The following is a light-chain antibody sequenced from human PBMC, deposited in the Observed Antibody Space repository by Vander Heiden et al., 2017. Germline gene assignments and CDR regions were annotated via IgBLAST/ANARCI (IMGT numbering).Light chain of an antibody. J-gene: IGLJ3*02. CDR2: EVN. V-gene: IGLV2-23*02. CDR1: SSYVGSYSL. Sequence: QSALTHPASISGSPGQSITISCPGTSSYVGSYSLVSWYQQHPGKAPEVMIYEVNKRPSGVPNRFSGSKSGNTASLTISGLQAEDEADYYCGSFAGSSTYWVFGGGTKLTVL. CDR3: GSFAGSSTYWV.